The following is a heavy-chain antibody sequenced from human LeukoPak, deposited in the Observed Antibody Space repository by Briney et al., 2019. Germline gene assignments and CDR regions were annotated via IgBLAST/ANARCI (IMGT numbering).Heavy chain of an antibody. CDR3: AKAYSSSWSPYFDY. CDR1: GFTFKNYG. D-gene: IGHD6-13*01. CDR2: ISYDGSKN. J-gene: IGHJ4*02. V-gene: IGHV3-30*18. Sequence: GRSLRLFCAGSGFTFKNYGMHWVRQAPGKGLEWVADISYDGSKNYYAVSVKVRFTISRDNSKNTLYLQMNSRRPEDTALYYCAKAYSSSWSPYFDYWGQGTLVTVSS.